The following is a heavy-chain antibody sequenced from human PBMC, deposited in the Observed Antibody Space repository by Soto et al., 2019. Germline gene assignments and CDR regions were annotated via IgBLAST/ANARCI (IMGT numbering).Heavy chain of an antibody. D-gene: IGHD4-4*01. CDR3: AREGGPDYSSAFDY. CDR2: IYYSGST. Sequence: PSETLSLTCTVSGGSISSYYWSWIRQPPGKGLEWIGYIYYSGSTNYNPSLKSRVTISVDTSKNQFSLKLSSVTAADTAVYYCAREGGPDYSSAFDYWGQGTLVTVSS. CDR1: GGSISSYY. V-gene: IGHV4-59*01. J-gene: IGHJ4*02.